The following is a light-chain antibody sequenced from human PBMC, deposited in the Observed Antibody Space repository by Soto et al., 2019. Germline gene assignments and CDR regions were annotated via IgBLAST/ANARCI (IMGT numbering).Light chain of an antibody. V-gene: IGKV3-20*01. Sequence: LTQAPGTLSLPPAARATLSGSGRSSSSSNYLAWYQQKPGQAPSLLIYAASRRASGITDRFSGSGSGTDFTLTISRLEPDDFAMYYCQQYGTSVTFGGGTKVDIK. CDR3: QQYGTSVT. CDR1: SSSSSNY. J-gene: IGKJ4*01. CDR2: AAS.